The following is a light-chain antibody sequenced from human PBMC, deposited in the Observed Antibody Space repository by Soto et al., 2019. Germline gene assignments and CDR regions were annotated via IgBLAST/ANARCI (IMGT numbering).Light chain of an antibody. CDR2: DAT. J-gene: IGKJ1*01. CDR3: QQYFSYSPWT. CDR1: QSITGW. V-gene: IGKV1-5*01. Sequence: DIQMTQSPSTLSSFVGDRVTITCRASQSITGWVAWYQQKPGEAPRLLIYDATTLVGGVPSRFSGGGSGTEFTLTISRLQPEDCAAYYCQQYFSYSPWTFGQGTTVELK.